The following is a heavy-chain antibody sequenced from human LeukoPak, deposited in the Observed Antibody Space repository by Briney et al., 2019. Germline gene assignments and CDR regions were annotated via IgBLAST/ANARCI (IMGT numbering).Heavy chain of an antibody. CDR3: ASLWETGGWFDY. D-gene: IGHD3-16*01. J-gene: IGHJ4*02. V-gene: IGHV3-30-3*01. CDR2: ISYDGSNK. CDR1: GFTFSSYA. Sequence: QSGGSLRLSCAASGFTFSSYAMHWVRQAPGKGLEWVAVISYDGSNKYYADSVKGRFTISRDNSKNTLYLQMNSLRAEDTAVYYCASLWETGGWFDYWGQGTLVTVSS.